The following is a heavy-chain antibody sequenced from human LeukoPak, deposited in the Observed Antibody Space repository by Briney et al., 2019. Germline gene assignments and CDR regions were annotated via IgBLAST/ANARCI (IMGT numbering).Heavy chain of an antibody. Sequence: GGSLRLSCAASGFTFSNYAMSWLRQAPGKGLEGVSGISGSGDRAYHADSVKGRFTISRDNAKNTLYLQMHSLRAEDTAVYYCATLPTTMTKGWGQGTLVTVSS. D-gene: IGHD4-17*01. CDR1: GFTFSNYA. J-gene: IGHJ4*02. CDR2: ISGSGDRA. CDR3: ATLPTTMTKG. V-gene: IGHV3-23*01.